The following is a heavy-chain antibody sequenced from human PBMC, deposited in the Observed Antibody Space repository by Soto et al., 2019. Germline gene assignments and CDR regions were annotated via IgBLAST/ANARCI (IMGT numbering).Heavy chain of an antibody. J-gene: IGHJ6*03. D-gene: IGHD6-6*01. CDR1: GFTFDDYA. CDR3: AKDARSSCYFYSYMNV. Sequence: ERQLVESGGGLVQAGKSLRLACAASGFTFDDYAMHWVRLAPGKGLEWVSGISWNSGSTGYADSVKGRFTISRDNAKNSLYLQMNSLRPEDTALYYCAKDARSSCYFYSYMNVWGKGTTVIVSS. CDR2: ISWNSGST. V-gene: IGHV3-9*01.